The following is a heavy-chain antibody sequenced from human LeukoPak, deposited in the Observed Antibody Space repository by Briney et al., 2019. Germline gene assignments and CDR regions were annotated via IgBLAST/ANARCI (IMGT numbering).Heavy chain of an antibody. CDR1: GFTFSSYA. Sequence: GGSLRLSCAASGFTFSSYAMSWVRQAPGKGLEWVSAISGSGGNTYYADSVKGRFTISRDNSKNTLYLQMNSLRAEDTAVYCCAKDRVAGLDAFDIWGHGTMVTVSS. CDR2: ISGSGGNT. V-gene: IGHV3-23*01. J-gene: IGHJ3*02. CDR3: AKDRVAGLDAFDI. D-gene: IGHD6-19*01.